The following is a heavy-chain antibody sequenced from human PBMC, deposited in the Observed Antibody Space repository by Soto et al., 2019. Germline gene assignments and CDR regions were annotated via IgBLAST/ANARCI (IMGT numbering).Heavy chain of an antibody. V-gene: IGHV3-30*18. CDR1: GFTFSSYG. CDR2: ISYDGSNK. Sequence: QVQLVESGGGVVQPGRSLRLSCAASGFTFSSYGMHWVRQAPGKGLEWVAVISYDGSNKYYADSVKGRFTISRDNSKNTLYLQMNSLRAEDTAVYYCAKEWVTTGAFDIWGQGTMVTVSS. CDR3: AKEWVTTGAFDI. J-gene: IGHJ3*02. D-gene: IGHD4-17*01.